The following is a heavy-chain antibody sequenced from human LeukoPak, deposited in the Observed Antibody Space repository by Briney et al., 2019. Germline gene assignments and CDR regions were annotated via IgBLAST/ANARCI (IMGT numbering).Heavy chain of an antibody. V-gene: IGHV4-38-2*02. CDR2: IFHSGNT. CDR1: GYSISSVYF. Sequence: SETLSLTCTVSGYSISSVYFWGWIRQPPGKGLEWVGTIFHSGNTYYNPSLKSRVTISVATSKNQFSLKLSSVTAADTAVYYCARFTPYDYVWGSYRYSFDYWGQGTLVTVSS. CDR3: ARFTPYDYVWGSYRYSFDY. J-gene: IGHJ4*02. D-gene: IGHD3-16*02.